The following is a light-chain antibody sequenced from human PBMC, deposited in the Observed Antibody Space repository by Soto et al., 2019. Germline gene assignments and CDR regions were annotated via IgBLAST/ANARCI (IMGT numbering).Light chain of an antibody. Sequence: EIVSTQSPGTLSLSPGERATLSCRASQSVSSSYLAWYRQKPGQAPSLLIYGASSRATGIPDRFSGSGSGTDFTLTISRLEPEDFAVYYCQQYGSSPRTFGQGTKVDI. CDR3: QQYGSSPRT. CDR2: GAS. J-gene: IGKJ1*01. V-gene: IGKV3-20*01. CDR1: QSVSSSY.